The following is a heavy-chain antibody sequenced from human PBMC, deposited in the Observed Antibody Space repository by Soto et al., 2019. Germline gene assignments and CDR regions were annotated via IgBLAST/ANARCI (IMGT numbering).Heavy chain of an antibody. CDR1: GGTFSSYA. CDR3: ATDRGSSSGYYPYWFDP. CDR2: IIPIFGTA. Sequence: QVQLVQSGAEVKKPGSSVKVSCKASGGTFSSYAISWVRQAPGQGLEWMGEIIPIFGTANYAQKFQGRVTITSDESTSTASIELSSLRSEDTAVCYCATDRGSSSGYYPYWFDPWGQGTLVTVSS. V-gene: IGHV1-69*05. J-gene: IGHJ5*02. D-gene: IGHD3-22*01.